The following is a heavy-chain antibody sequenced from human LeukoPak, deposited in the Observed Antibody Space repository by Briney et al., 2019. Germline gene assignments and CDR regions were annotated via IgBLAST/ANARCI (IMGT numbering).Heavy chain of an antibody. Sequence: GASVKVSCKASGYTFTGYYMHWVRQAPGQGLEWMGWINPNSGGTNYAQKFQGRVTMTRDTSISTAYMELSRLRSDDTAVYYCARAGTTYYSPWDYWGQGTLVTVSS. CDR2: INPNSGGT. V-gene: IGHV1-2*02. CDR3: ARAGTTYYSPWDY. CDR1: GYTFTGYY. D-gene: IGHD3-10*01. J-gene: IGHJ4*02.